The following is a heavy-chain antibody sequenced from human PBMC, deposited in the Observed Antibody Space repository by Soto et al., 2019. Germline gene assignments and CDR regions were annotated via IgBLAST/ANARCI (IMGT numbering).Heavy chain of an antibody. D-gene: IGHD2-2*01. V-gene: IGHV3-7*01. CDR3: ARDLCSSTSCSNYYYYGMDV. CDR1: GFIFKSFW. J-gene: IGHJ6*02. CDR2: IKQDGSKK. Sequence: GGSMRLSCAASGFIFKSFWMSWVRQAPGKGLEWVADIKQDGSKKYYADSVKGRFTISRDNSKNTLYLQMNSLRAEDTAVYYCARDLCSSTSCSNYYYYGMDVWGQGTTVTVSS.